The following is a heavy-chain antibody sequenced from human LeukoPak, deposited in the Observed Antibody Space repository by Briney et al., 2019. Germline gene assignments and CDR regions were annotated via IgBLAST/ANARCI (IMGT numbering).Heavy chain of an antibody. Sequence: SETLSLTCAVYGGSFSGYYWSWIRQPPGKGLEWIGEINHSGSTNYNPSLKSRVTISVDTSKNQFSLKLSSVTAADTAVYYCARGYYDSSGSYWGQGTLVTVSS. V-gene: IGHV4-34*01. CDR1: GGSFSGYY. D-gene: IGHD3-22*01. CDR2: INHSGST. J-gene: IGHJ4*02. CDR3: ARGYYDSSGSY.